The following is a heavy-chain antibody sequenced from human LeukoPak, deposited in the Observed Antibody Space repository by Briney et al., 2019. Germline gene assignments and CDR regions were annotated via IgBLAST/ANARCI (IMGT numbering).Heavy chain of an antibody. CDR1: GGSISSYY. CDR2: IYYSGST. CDR3: ARTNGYYDISTGLDY. D-gene: IGHD3-9*01. J-gene: IGHJ4*02. V-gene: IGHV4-59*01. Sequence: SETLSLTCTVSGGSISSYYWSWIRQPPGKGLEWIGYIYYSGSTNYNPSLKSRVTISVDTSKNQFSLKLSSVTAADTAVYYCARTNGYYDISTGLDYWGQGTLVTVSS.